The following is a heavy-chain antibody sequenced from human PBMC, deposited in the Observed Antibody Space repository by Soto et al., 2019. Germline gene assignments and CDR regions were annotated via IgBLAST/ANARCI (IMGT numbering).Heavy chain of an antibody. Sequence: EVQLVESGGGLVKPGGSLRLSCAGSGFIFSSSTMSWVRRAPGKGLEWVSSISSSSSYIYSADSLKGRFTISRDNAKNSLYLQMNSLRAEDTAVYYCARDLGELSAVWGQGTLVTVSS. D-gene: IGHD3-10*01. CDR3: ARDLGELSAV. CDR1: GFIFSSST. V-gene: IGHV3-21*01. CDR2: ISSSSSYI. J-gene: IGHJ4*02.